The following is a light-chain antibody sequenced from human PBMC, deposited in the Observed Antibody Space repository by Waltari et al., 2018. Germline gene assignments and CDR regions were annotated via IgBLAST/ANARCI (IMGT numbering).Light chain of an antibody. CDR2: DVN. CDR3: YSYAGSSSFV. CDR1: ISDVGGHNY. V-gene: IGLV2-11*01. Sequence: QSALTQPRSVSGSPGQSVTISCTGTISDVGGHNYVSWYQQHPGKAPKLMIYDVNKRPSGVPDRFSGSKSVNTASLTISGLQGEDEADYYCYSYAGSSSFVFGTGTEIIVL. J-gene: IGLJ1*01.